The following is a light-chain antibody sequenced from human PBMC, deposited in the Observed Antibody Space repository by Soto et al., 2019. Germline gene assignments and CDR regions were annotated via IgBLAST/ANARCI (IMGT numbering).Light chain of an antibody. V-gene: IGKV1-5*03. J-gene: IGKJ1*01. CDR2: KAS. CDR1: QTISSW. CDR3: LQYDSHSWT. Sequence: DIQMTQSPSTLSGSVGDRVTITCRASQTISSWLAWYQQKPGKAPKLLIYKASTLKSGVPSRFSGSGSGTEFTLTISSLQPDDVATYYCLQYDSHSWTFGQGTKVDI.